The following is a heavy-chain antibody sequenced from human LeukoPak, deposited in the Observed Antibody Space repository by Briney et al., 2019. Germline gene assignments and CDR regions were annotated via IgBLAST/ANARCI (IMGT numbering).Heavy chain of an antibody. Sequence: ASVKVSCKASGYTFSIYGLNWVRQAPGQGLEWMGWISGDNGNTNSAQNFQGRVTMTRNTSISTAYMELSSLRSEDTAVYYCARPYGSGSYVLGYWGQGTLVTVSS. D-gene: IGHD3-10*01. CDR1: GYTFSIYG. J-gene: IGHJ4*02. CDR3: ARPYGSGSYVLGY. V-gene: IGHV1-18*01. CDR2: ISGDNGNT.